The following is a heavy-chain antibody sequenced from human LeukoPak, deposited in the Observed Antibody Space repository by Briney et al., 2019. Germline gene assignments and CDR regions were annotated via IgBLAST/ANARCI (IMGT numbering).Heavy chain of an antibody. CDR3: AKDREPDNRWNFDY. D-gene: IGHD1-1*01. V-gene: IGHV3-23*01. CDR1: GFTFSGYT. Sequence: GGSLRLSCAASGFTFSGYTMSWVRQAPGKGLEWVSSILGSGSTSYYADSVKGRFTISRDNSKDTLYLQMNSLRAEDTAVYCCAKDREPDNRWNFDYWGQGTLVTVSS. J-gene: IGHJ4*02. CDR2: ILGSGSTS.